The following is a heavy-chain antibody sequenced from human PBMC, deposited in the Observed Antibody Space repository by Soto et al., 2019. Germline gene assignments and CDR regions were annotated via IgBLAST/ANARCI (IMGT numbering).Heavy chain of an antibody. Sequence: SATLSLTCTVAGGSISSGGYSWTWIRQSPGKGLEWIGYTYQSGSAYYNPFLKSRVTISVDRSKNQFSLNLTSVTAADTAVYYCARDYYGMDVWGQGTTVTVSS. J-gene: IGHJ6*02. CDR2: TYQSGSA. CDR1: GGSISSGGYS. V-gene: IGHV4-30-2*06. CDR3: ARDYYGMDV.